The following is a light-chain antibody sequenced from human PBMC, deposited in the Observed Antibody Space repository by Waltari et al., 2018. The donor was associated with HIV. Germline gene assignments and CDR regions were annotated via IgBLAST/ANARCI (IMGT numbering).Light chain of an antibody. V-gene: IGLV1-40*01. J-gene: IGLJ1*01. CDR2: NNI. Sequence: QSVLTQPPSVSGALGQRVTISCTGSRTNIGAGHDVHWYQQLPGTAPKLLIYNNIIRPSGVPDLFSAPKAGTAASLAITGLRPEDEADYYCQSYDTSLSVNYVFGTGTKVTVL. CDR3: QSYDTSLSVNYV. CDR1: RTNIGAGHD.